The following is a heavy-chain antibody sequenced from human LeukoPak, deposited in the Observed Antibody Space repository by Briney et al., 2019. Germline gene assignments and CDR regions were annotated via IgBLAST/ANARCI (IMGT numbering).Heavy chain of an antibody. V-gene: IGHV1-69*06. J-gene: IGHJ4*02. D-gene: IGHD5-12*01. CDR2: IIPIFGTA. Sequence: GASVKVSCKASGYTFTGYYMHWVRQAPGQGLEWMGGIIPIFGTADYAQKFQGRVTITADKSTSTAYMELSSLRSEDTAVYYCARAFSGYDFDYWGQGTLVTVSS. CDR3: ARAFSGYDFDY. CDR1: GYTFTGYY.